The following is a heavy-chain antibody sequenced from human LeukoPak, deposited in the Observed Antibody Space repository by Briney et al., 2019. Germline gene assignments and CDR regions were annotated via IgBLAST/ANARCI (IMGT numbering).Heavy chain of an antibody. CDR3: ARLAFLGSYPEYYFDY. CDR1: GGSISSGGYY. D-gene: IGHD3-10*01. V-gene: IGHV4-61*02. J-gene: IGHJ4*02. Sequence: SQTLSLTCTVSGGSISSGGYYWSWIRQPAGKGLEWIGRIYTSGSTNYNPSLKSRVTMSVDTSKNQFSLKLSSVTAADTAVYYCARLAFLGSYPEYYFDYWGQGTLVTVSS. CDR2: IYTSGST.